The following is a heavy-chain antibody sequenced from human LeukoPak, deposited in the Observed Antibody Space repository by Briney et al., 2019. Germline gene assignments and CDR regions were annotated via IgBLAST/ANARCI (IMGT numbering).Heavy chain of an antibody. CDR3: ARDKAAAGLRTLDY. D-gene: IGHD6-13*01. CDR2: IYYTGST. CDR1: GGYISTYY. J-gene: IGHJ4*02. Sequence: PSETLSLTCTVSGGYISTYYWTWIRQPPGKGLEWIGNIYYTGSTNYNPSLKSRFTISLDTSKNQISLKLSSVTAADTAVYYCARDKAAAGLRTLDYWGQGTLVTVSS. V-gene: IGHV4-59*08.